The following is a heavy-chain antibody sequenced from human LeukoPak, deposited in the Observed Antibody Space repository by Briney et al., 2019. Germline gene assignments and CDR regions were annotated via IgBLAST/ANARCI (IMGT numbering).Heavy chain of an antibody. CDR2: IYTGGTI. Sequence: GGSLRLSCAASGFTVSSNYMIWLRQAPGKGLEWVSVIYTGGTINYADSVKGRFTISRDNSKNTLYLQMNSLRAEDTAVYYCARERGANWEVLDYWGQGTLVTVSS. CDR3: ARERGANWEVLDY. J-gene: IGHJ4*02. D-gene: IGHD7-27*01. V-gene: IGHV3-53*01. CDR1: GFTVSSNY.